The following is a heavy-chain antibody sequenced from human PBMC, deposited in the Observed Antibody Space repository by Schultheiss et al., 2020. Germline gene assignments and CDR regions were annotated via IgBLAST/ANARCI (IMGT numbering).Heavy chain of an antibody. J-gene: IGHJ6*02. CDR1: GYSISSGYY. CDR3: ASVGSGSYLYYGMDV. D-gene: IGHD3-10*01. V-gene: IGHV4-38-2*01. CDR2: VYYSGST. Sequence: SETMSLTCAVSGYSISSGYYWGWIRQPPGKGLDWIGYVYYSGSTTYNPSLKSRVTMSVDTSKNQFSLNLGSVTAADTAVYYCASVGSGSYLYYGMDVWGQGTTVTVSS.